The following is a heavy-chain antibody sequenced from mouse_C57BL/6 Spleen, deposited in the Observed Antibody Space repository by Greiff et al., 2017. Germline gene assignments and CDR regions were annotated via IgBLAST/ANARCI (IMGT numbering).Heavy chain of an antibody. D-gene: IGHD1-1*01. CDR3: ARRHYYGSSSWYFDV. V-gene: IGHV1-50*01. Sequence: QVQLQQSGAELVKPGASVKLSCKASGYTFTSYWMQWVKQRPGQGLEWIGEIDPSDSYTNYNQKFKGKATLTVDTSSSTAYMQLSSLTSEDSAVYYCARRHYYGSSSWYFDVWGTGTTVTVSS. CDR2: IDPSDSYT. J-gene: IGHJ1*03. CDR1: GYTFTSYW.